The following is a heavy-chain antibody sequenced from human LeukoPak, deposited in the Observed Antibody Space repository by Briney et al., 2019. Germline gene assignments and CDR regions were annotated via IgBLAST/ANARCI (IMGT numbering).Heavy chain of an antibody. V-gene: IGHV4-39*01. Sequence: SETLSLTCTVSGGSISSSSYYWGWIRQPPGKGLEWIGSIYYNGSTYYNPSLKSRVTISVDTSKNQFSLKLSSVTAADTAVYYCARPHTSSGWYVGSWFDPWGQGTLVTVSS. CDR3: ARPHTSSGWYVGSWFDP. J-gene: IGHJ5*02. CDR1: GGSISSSSYY. D-gene: IGHD6-19*01. CDR2: IYYNGST.